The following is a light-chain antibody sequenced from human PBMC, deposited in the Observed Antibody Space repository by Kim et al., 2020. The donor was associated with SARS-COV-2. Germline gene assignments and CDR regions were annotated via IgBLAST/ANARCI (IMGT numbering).Light chain of an antibody. CDR3: LQDYTYPWT. Sequence: ASIGDIVTSTCRPSQGFRNDLSWYQQQPGQAPKVLVYAASSLQPGVPSRFSGSGSDTDFTLTISSLPPEDAATYFRLQDYTYPWTFGQGTKVDIK. J-gene: IGKJ1*01. V-gene: IGKV1-6*01. CDR2: AAS. CDR1: QGFRND.